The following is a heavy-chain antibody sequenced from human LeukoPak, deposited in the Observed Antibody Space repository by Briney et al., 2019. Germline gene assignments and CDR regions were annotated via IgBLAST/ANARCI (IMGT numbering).Heavy chain of an antibody. J-gene: IGHJ4*02. CDR2: IYYSGST. D-gene: IGHD1-7*01. CDR1: GGSMGSSSYY. V-gene: IGHV4-39*01. Sequence: SETLSLTCSVSGGSMGSSSYYWGWVRQPPGKGLEWIGNIYYSGSTFYNPSLKSRVTISVDTSKNQFSLRLSSVTAADTAVYYCAGKNYYYFDYWVQGALVTVSS. CDR3: AGKNYYYFDY.